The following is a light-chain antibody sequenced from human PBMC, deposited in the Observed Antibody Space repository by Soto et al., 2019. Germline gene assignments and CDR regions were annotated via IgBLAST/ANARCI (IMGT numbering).Light chain of an antibody. CDR2: EVS. CDR1: SSDVGGYNY. V-gene: IGLV2-8*01. J-gene: IGLJ2*01. Sequence: QSVLTQPPSASGSPGQSVTISCTGNSSDVGGYNYVSWYQQHPGKAPKLMIYEVSKRPSGVPDRFSGSKSGNTASLTVSGLQAEDEADYYCSSYAGSNNLFGGGTKLTVL. CDR3: SSYAGSNNL.